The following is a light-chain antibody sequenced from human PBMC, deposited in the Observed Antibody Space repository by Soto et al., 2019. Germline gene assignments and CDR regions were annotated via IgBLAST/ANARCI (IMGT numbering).Light chain of an antibody. V-gene: IGKV1-39*01. CDR2: AAS. J-gene: IGKJ1*01. Sequence: DIQMTKSPSSLSASVGDRVTITCRASQTISSYLNWYQQKPGKAPKLLIYAASSLQSGVPSRFSGSGSGTDFTLTISSLQPEDFTTYYCQQSDSTPLTFGQGTKVDIK. CDR3: QQSDSTPLT. CDR1: QTISSY.